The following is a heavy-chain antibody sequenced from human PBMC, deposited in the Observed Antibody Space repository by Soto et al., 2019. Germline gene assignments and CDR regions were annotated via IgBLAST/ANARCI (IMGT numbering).Heavy chain of an antibody. D-gene: IGHD3-22*01. V-gene: IGHV3-23*01. CDR3: ARIVVPHKYADY. CDR1: GFTFSSYA. CDR2: ISGSGGYT. Sequence: PGGSLRLSCAASGFTFSSYAMSWVRQAPGKGLEWVSTISGSGGYTYYADSVKGRFTISRDNSKNTLYLQMNSLSVGDTAVYYCARIVVPHKYADYWGQGTLVTGSS. J-gene: IGHJ4*02.